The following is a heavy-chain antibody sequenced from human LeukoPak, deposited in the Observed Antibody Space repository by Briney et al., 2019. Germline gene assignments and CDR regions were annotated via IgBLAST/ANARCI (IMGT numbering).Heavy chain of an antibody. CDR3: ARGWFGPDS. Sequence: PGGSLRLSCAASGVTFSSHSMHWVRQAPGKGLVWVSGISNDGTRTTYADSVKGRFTISRDNAKNTLYLQMHSLRAEDTAVYSCARGWFGPDSCGQGTLVTVSS. D-gene: IGHD3-10*01. CDR1: GVTFSSHS. CDR2: ISNDGTRT. J-gene: IGHJ5*01. V-gene: IGHV3-74*01.